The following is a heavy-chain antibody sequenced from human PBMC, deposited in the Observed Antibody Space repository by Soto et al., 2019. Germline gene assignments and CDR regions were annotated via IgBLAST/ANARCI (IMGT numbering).Heavy chain of an antibody. CDR3: ARVKTSGYHNWFDP. V-gene: IGHV1-18*01. Sequence: ASVKVSCKVSGYTFTSYGISWVRQAPGQGLEWMGWISAYNGNTNYAQKLQGRVTMTTDTSTSTAYMELRSLRSDDTAVYYCARVKTSGYHNWFDPWGQGTLVTVSS. D-gene: IGHD3-22*01. CDR2: ISAYNGNT. CDR1: GYTFTSYG. J-gene: IGHJ5*02.